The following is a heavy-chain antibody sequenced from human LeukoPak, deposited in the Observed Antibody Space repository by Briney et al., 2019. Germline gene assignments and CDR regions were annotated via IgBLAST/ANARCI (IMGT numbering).Heavy chain of an antibody. V-gene: IGHV1-3*01. J-gene: IGHJ1*01. CDR3: ARVPLHDDSGHYYPY. D-gene: IGHD3-22*01. CDR1: GYTFTSYG. CDR2: INGGNGNT. Sequence: ASVKVSCKTSGYTFTSYGMHWVRQAPGQSLEWMGWINGGNGNTKYSEKFQGRVTIIRDTSASTAYMELSSLRSEDTAVYYCARVPLHDDSGHYYPYWGQGTLVTVSS.